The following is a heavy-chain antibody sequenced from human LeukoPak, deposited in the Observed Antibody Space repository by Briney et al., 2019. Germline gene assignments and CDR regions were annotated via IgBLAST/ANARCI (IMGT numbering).Heavy chain of an antibody. CDR1: GYTFTTYS. Sequence: ASVKVSCKASGYTFTTYSMNWVRQAPGQGLEWMGWINTNTENPTYAQGFRGRFAFSLDTSVNTAYLQIYSLKADDTAIYYCAREEQHQRGTHFDYWGQGTLVTVSS. V-gene: IGHV7-4-1*01. D-gene: IGHD1-14*01. CDR3: AREEQHQRGTHFDY. J-gene: IGHJ4*02. CDR2: INTNTENP.